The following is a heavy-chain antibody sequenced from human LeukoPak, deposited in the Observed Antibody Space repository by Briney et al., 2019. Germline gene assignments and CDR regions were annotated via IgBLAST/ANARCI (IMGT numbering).Heavy chain of an antibody. CDR3: ARGEYYHESSGYPNY. D-gene: IGHD3-22*01. J-gene: IGHJ4*02. CDR1: GFTFSTYG. V-gene: IGHV3-33*01. Sequence: GGSLRLSCAASGFTFSTYGMHWVRQAPGKGLEWVAVIWYDGRTQFYAESVKGRFAVSRDNSKNTLYLQMNSLRAEDTAVYHCARGEYYHESSGYPNYWGQGTLVTVSS. CDR2: IWYDGRTQ.